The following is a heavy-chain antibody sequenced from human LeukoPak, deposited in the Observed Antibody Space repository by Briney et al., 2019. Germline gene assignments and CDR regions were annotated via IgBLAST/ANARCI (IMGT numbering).Heavy chain of an antibody. V-gene: IGHV4-34*01. CDR2: INHSGST. CDR1: GGSFSGYY. D-gene: IGHD4-17*01. Sequence: PSETLSLTCAVYGGSFSGYYWSWIRQPPGKGLEWIGEINHSGSTNYNPSLKSRVTISVDTSKNQFSLKLSSVTAADTAVYYCARGYGYGDSYNWFDPWGQGTLVTVSS. CDR3: ARGYGYGDSYNWFDP. J-gene: IGHJ5*02.